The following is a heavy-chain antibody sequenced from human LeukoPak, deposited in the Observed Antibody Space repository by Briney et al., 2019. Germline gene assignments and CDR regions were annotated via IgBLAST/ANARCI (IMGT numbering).Heavy chain of an antibody. V-gene: IGHV3-23*01. CDR2: TSGSGGST. Sequence: GGSLRLSCAASGFTFSSYAMSWVRQAPGKGLEWVSATSGSGGSTYYADSVKGRFTISRDNSKNTLYLQMNSLRAEDTAVYYCAKDPLYSGSYYFDYWGQGTLVTVSS. J-gene: IGHJ4*02. D-gene: IGHD1-26*01. CDR1: GFTFSSYA. CDR3: AKDPLYSGSYYFDY.